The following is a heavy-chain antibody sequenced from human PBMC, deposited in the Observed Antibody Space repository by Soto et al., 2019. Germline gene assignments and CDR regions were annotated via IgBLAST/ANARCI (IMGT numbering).Heavy chain of an antibody. Sequence: SETLSLTCAVYGGSFSGYYWSWIRQPPGKGLEWIGEINHSGSTNYNPSLKSRVTISVDTSKNQFSLKLSSVTAADTAVYYCARYWGSGWTGIFYYYYGMDVWGQGTTVTVSS. CDR3: ARYWGSGWTGIFYYYYGMDV. J-gene: IGHJ6*02. CDR1: GGSFSGYY. V-gene: IGHV4-34*01. D-gene: IGHD3-16*01. CDR2: INHSGST.